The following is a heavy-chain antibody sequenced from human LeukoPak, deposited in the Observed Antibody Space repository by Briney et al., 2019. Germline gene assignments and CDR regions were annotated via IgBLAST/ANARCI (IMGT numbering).Heavy chain of an antibody. CDR1: GGSFSGYY. V-gene: IGHV4-34*01. D-gene: IGHD3-3*01. Sequence: PSETLSLTCAVYGGSFSGYYWGWICQPPGKGLEWIGEINHSGSTNYNPSLKSRVTISVDTSKNQFSLKLSSVTAADTAVYYCARSTIFGVAHLGFDPWGQGTLVTVSS. J-gene: IGHJ5*02. CDR3: ARSTIFGVAHLGFDP. CDR2: INHSGST.